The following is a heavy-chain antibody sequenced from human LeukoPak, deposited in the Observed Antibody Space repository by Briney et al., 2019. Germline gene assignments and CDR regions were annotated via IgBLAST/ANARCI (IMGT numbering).Heavy chain of an antibody. Sequence: ASVKVSCKASGYTFTNYGISWVRQAPGQGLEWMGWISAYQGNTKYAQKLQGRVTMTTDTSTRTAYMELRSLRSDDTAVYYCASPETPITGTWGAFDYWGQGTLVTVSS. D-gene: IGHD1-7*01. J-gene: IGHJ4*02. CDR2: ISAYQGNT. CDR3: ASPETPITGTWGAFDY. CDR1: GYTFTNYG. V-gene: IGHV1-18*01.